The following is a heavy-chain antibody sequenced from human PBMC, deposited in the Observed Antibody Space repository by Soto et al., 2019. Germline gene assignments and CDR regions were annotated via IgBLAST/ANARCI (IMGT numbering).Heavy chain of an antibody. CDR2: ISYDGSNK. Sequence: QVQLVESGGGVVQPGRSLRLSCEASGFTFSTYGMHWVRQAPGKGLEWVVAISYDGSNKYYADFVKGRFTISRDNSKNTLYLQMNSLRAEDTAVYYCAKVPTTVIAFFDYWGQGTLVTVSS. D-gene: IGHD4-17*01. J-gene: IGHJ4*02. CDR3: AKVPTTVIAFFDY. V-gene: IGHV3-30*18. CDR1: GFTFSTYG.